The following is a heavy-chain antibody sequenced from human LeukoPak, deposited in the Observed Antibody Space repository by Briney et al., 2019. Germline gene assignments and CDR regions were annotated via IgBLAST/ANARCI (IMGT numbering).Heavy chain of an antibody. CDR2: IYYSGST. Sequence: TLSLTCTVSGGSISSGGYYWSWIRQHPGKGLEWIGYIYYSGSTYYNPSLKSRVTISVDTSKNQFSLKLSSVTAADTAVYYCARELVDTAMVFDYWGQGTLVTVSS. CDR1: GGSISSGGYY. D-gene: IGHD5-18*01. CDR3: ARELVDTAMVFDY. J-gene: IGHJ4*02. V-gene: IGHV4-31*03.